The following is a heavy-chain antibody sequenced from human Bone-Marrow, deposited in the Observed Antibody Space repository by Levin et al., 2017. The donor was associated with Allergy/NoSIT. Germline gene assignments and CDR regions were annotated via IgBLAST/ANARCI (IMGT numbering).Heavy chain of an antibody. CDR1: GFTFNDYT. CDR3: AKDLSPRIAVTGNIEY. D-gene: IGHD6-19*01. J-gene: IGHJ4*02. Sequence: GGSLRLSCAASGFTFNDYTMHWVRQAPQRGLEWVSLISWDASTTYYADSVRGRFTISRDNSKNALYLQMNGLTTEDTALYYCAKDLSPRIAVTGNIEYWGQGTLVTVSS. CDR2: ISWDASTT. V-gene: IGHV3-43*01.